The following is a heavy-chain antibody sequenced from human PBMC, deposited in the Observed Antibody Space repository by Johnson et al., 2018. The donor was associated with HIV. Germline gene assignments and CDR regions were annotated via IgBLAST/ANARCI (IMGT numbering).Heavy chain of an antibody. CDR2: IKQDGREK. Sequence: VQLVESGGGVVQPGRSLRLSCAASGFTFSSYWMSWVRQAPGKGLEWVANIKQDGREKYYADSVKGRFTISRDNSKNTLYLQMNSLRAEDTAVYYCAKGDGDYGAFDIWGQGTMVTVSS. V-gene: IGHV3-7*01. CDR3: AKGDGDYGAFDI. CDR1: GFTFSSYW. J-gene: IGHJ3*02. D-gene: IGHD4-17*01.